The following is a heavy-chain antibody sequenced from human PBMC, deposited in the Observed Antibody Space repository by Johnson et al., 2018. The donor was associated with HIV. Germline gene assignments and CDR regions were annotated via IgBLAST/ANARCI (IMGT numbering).Heavy chain of an antibody. V-gene: IGHV3-30*02. D-gene: IGHD3-22*01. CDR1: GFTFSSYG. CDR2: IRYDGSNK. J-gene: IGHJ3*01. Sequence: VQLVESGGGVVQPGGSLRLSCAASGFTFSSYGMHWVRQAPGKGLEWVAFIRYDGSNKYYADSVKGRFTISRENVNSSLYLQMNSLRAEDTALYYCARQHSYDSSGQGGGLDVWGQGTMVTVSS. CDR3: ARQHSYDSSGQGGGLDV.